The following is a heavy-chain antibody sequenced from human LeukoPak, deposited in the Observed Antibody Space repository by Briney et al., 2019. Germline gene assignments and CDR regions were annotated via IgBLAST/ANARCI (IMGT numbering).Heavy chain of an antibody. V-gene: IGHV4-34*01. D-gene: IGHD3-22*01. CDR3: ARETLYYDSSGYIDY. CDR1: GGSFSGYY. CDR2: INHSGST. J-gene: IGHJ4*02. Sequence: SETLSLTCAVYGGSFSGYYWSWIRQPPGKGLEWIGEINHSGSTNYNPSLKSRVTISVDTSKNQFSLKLSSVTAADTAVYYCARETLYYDSSGYIDYWGQGTLVTVSS.